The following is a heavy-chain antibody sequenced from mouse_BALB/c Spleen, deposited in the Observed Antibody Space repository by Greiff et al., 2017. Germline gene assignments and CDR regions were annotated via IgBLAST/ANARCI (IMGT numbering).Heavy chain of an antibody. CDR3: AREGTGPGAY. D-gene: IGHD4-1*01. V-gene: IGHV5-4*02. CDR1: GFTFSDYY. Sequence: EVQGVESGGGLVKPGGSLKLSCAASGFTFSDYYMYWVRQTPEKRLEWVATISDGGSYTYYPDSVKGRFTISRDNAKNNLYLQMSSLKSEDTAMYYCAREGTGPGAYWGQGTLVTVSA. J-gene: IGHJ3*01. CDR2: ISDGGSYT.